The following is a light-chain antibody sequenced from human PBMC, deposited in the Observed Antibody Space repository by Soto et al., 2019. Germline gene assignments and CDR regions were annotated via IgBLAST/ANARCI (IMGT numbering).Light chain of an antibody. Sequence: QSVLTQPASVSGSPGQSITISCTGTSSDVGGYNYVSWYQQHPGKAPKLMIYEVSNRPSGVSNRFSGSKSGNTASLTISGLQAEDEADYYCSSYTSSSISFGGGTKVTVL. V-gene: IGLV2-14*01. CDR2: EVS. J-gene: IGLJ2*01. CDR3: SSYTSSSIS. CDR1: SSDVGGYNY.